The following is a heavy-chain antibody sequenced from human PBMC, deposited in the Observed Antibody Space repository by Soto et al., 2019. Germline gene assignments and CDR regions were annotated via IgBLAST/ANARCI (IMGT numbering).Heavy chain of an antibody. CDR3: AKPQSIQDYYYGMDV. Sequence: SVKVSCKASGYTFTNYAISWVRQAPGQGLEWMGGIIAIFGTADYAQKFQGRVTITADESTSTAYMELSSLRSEDTAVYYCAKPQSIQDYYYGMDVWGQGTTVTVSS. CDR2: IIAIFGTA. V-gene: IGHV1-69*13. J-gene: IGHJ6*02. CDR1: GYTFTNYA. D-gene: IGHD6-6*01.